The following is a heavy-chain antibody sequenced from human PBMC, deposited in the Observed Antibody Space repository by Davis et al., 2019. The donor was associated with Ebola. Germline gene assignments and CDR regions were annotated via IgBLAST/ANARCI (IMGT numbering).Heavy chain of an antibody. Sequence: GESLKISCKGSGYSFTNYWIAWVRQMPGKGLEWMGIIYPADSDTRYRPPFEGQVTISVDRSITTAYLQWSSLKASDSAMYYCARQLTTVAGSYYFDYWGQGTLVTVSS. J-gene: IGHJ4*02. CDR1: GYSFTNYW. V-gene: IGHV5-51*01. CDR2: IYPADSDT. CDR3: ARQLTTVAGSYYFDY. D-gene: IGHD6-19*01.